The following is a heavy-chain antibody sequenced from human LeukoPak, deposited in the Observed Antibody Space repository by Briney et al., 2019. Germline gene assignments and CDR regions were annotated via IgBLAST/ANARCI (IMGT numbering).Heavy chain of an antibody. CDR2: INPNSGGA. J-gene: IGHJ5*02. V-gene: IGHV1-2*06. Sequence: ASVKASCKASGYTFTGYYIHWVRQAPGQGLEWMGRINPNSGGANYAQKFQGRVTMTRDTSISTAYMELSRLRSDDTAVYYCAIVGATVGWFDPWGQGTLVTVSS. D-gene: IGHD1-26*01. CDR1: GYTFTGYY. CDR3: AIVGATVGWFDP.